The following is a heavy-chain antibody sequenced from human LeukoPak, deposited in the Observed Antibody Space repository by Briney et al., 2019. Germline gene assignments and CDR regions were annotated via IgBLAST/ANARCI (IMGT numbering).Heavy chain of an antibody. J-gene: IGHJ4*02. CDR3: ARDRSIAARFRDLYYFDY. CDR2: ISAYNGNT. Sequence: ASVKVSCKASGYTFTSYGISWVRQAPGQGLEWMGWISAYNGNTNYARKLQGRVTMTTDTSTSTAYMELRSLRSDDTAVYYCARDRSIAARFRDLYYFDYWGQGTLVTVSS. D-gene: IGHD6-6*01. CDR1: GYTFTSYG. V-gene: IGHV1-18*01.